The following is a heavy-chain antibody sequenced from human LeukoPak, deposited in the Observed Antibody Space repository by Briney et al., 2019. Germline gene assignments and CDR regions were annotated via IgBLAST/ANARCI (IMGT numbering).Heavy chain of an antibody. Sequence: SVKVSCKASGGTFSSYAISWVRQAPGRGLEWMGEIIPIFGTANYAQKFQGRVTITADESTSTAYMELSSLRSEDTAMYYCARASPSAADWSYWGQGTLVTVSS. CDR3: ARASPSAADWSY. CDR1: GGTFSSYA. J-gene: IGHJ4*02. V-gene: IGHV1-69*13. CDR2: IIPIFGTA. D-gene: IGHD3-9*01.